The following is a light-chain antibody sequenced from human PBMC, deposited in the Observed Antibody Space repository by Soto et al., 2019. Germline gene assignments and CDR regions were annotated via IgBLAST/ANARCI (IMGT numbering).Light chain of an antibody. J-gene: IGLJ3*02. CDR2: EDI. CDR1: SSDVGSYNL. Sequence: QSALTQPASVCGSPGQSITISCTGTSSDVGSYNLVSWYRHHPGKAPKLMIYEDIKRPSGVSNRFSGSKSGNTASLTISGLQAEDEADYYVCSYAGTTTWVFAGAPKATVL. V-gene: IGLV2-23*01. CDR3: CSYAGTTTWV.